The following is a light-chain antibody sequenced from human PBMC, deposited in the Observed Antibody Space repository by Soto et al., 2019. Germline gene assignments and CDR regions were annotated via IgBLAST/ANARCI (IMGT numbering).Light chain of an antibody. CDR1: QSVSNSY. J-gene: IGKJ1*01. CDR2: GTS. CDR3: QQYGSSSWT. Sequence: IVLMQSPGTLSLSPGERATLSCRASQSVSNSYIVWYQQKRGQAPRLLIRGTSSRAAGVPDRFSGSGSGTDFTLTISRLEPEDCAIYYCQQYGSSSWTFGQGTKVDIK. V-gene: IGKV3-20*01.